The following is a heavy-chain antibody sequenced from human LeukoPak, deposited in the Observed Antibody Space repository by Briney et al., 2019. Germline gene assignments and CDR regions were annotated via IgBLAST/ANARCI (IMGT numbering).Heavy chain of an antibody. Sequence: SETLSLTCTVSGASISSGSYYWTWIRQPAGKGLEWIGRMHSSGRTSYSPSLKSRVTISVDSSKNQFSLKLSSVTAADTAVYYCARGLRGYSYGYVPWELSYYMDVWGKGTTVTISS. CDR1: GASISSGSYY. D-gene: IGHD5-18*01. CDR3: ARGLRGYSYGYVPWELSYYMDV. V-gene: IGHV4-61*02. J-gene: IGHJ6*03. CDR2: MHSSGRT.